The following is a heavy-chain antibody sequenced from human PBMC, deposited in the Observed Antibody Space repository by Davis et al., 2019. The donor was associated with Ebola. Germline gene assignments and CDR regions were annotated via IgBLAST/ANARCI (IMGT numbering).Heavy chain of an antibody. Sequence: PGGSLRLSCAASGFIFNNYAMHWVRQASGKGLEWVAVISYTGGNEHYADSVRGRFTISRDSSTSTLYLQMNSLRAEDTAVNYCARVDSGSYDPSYFDYWGQGTLVTVSS. J-gene: IGHJ4*02. D-gene: IGHD1-26*01. CDR3: ARVDSGSYDPSYFDY. V-gene: IGHV3-30-3*01. CDR2: ISYTGGNE. CDR1: GFIFNNYA.